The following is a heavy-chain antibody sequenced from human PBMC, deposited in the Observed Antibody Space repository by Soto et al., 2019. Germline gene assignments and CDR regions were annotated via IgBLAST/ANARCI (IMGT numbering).Heavy chain of an antibody. V-gene: IGHV4-34*01. CDR2: INHSGGT. J-gene: IGHJ4*02. CDR3: ARGVVSLGPDY. Sequence: QVQLQQWGAGLLKPSETLSLTCAVYGASFSDYYWSWIRQPPGKGLEWIGEINHSGGTNYNPSLESRVTISVDTSKNQFSLTLSSVTAADPAVYYCARGVVSLGPDYWCQGTLVTVSS. D-gene: IGHD2-15*01. CDR1: GASFSDYY.